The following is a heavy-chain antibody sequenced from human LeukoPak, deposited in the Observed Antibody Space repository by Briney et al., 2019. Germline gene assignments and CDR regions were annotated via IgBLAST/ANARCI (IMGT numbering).Heavy chain of an antibody. CDR1: GFTFDDYA. CDR3: AKDSSSWYGSPSFDY. CDR2: ISGDGGST. V-gene: IGHV3-43*02. D-gene: IGHD6-13*01. J-gene: IGHJ4*02. Sequence: GGSLRLSCAASGFTFDDYAMRWVRQAPGKGLEWVSLISGDGGSTYYADSVKGRFTISRDNSKNSLYLQMNSLRTEDTALYYCAKDSSSWYGSPSFDYWGQGTLVTVSS.